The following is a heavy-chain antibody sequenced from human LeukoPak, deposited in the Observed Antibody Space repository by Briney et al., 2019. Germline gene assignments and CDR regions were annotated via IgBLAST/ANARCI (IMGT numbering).Heavy chain of an antibody. CDR2: IYYSGST. J-gene: IGHJ4*02. CDR3: ARWYYYDSSGYPAYFDY. V-gene: IGHV4-31*03. Sequence: SETLSLTCTVSGGSISSGGYYWSWIRQHPGKGLEWIGYIYYSGSTYYNPSLRSRVTISVDTSKNQFSLKLSSVTAADTAVYYCARWYYYDSSGYPAYFDYWGQGTLVTVSS. CDR1: GGSISSGGYY. D-gene: IGHD3-22*01.